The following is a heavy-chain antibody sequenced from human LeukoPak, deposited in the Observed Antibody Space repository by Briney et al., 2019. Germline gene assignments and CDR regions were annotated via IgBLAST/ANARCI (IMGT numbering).Heavy chain of an antibody. D-gene: IGHD6-13*01. V-gene: IGHV4-59*12. J-gene: IGHJ4*02. CDR2: IYYSGST. CDR1: GGSISSYY. CDR3: ARDLSIAAAGTIDY. Sequence: SETLSLTCTVSGGSISSYYWSWIRQPPGKGLEWIGYIYYSGSTNYNPSLKSRVTISVDTSKNQFSLKLSSVTAADTAVYYCARDLSIAAAGTIDYWGQGTLVTVSS.